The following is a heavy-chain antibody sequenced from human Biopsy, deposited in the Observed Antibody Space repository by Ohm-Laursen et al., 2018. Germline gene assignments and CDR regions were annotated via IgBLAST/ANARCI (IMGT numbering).Heavy chain of an antibody. J-gene: IGHJ1*01. Sequence: ASVKVSCKVSGYTLTELSMHWVRQAPGKGLEWMGGFAPENGKTVYAQNFQARVSMTEDTSTDTAYMELRGLRSEDTAVYYCAKGQDLRGGAEYFQHWGQGALVTVSS. V-gene: IGHV1-24*01. CDR3: AKGQDLRGGAEYFQH. CDR2: FAPENGKT. CDR1: GYTLTELS. D-gene: IGHD2-15*01.